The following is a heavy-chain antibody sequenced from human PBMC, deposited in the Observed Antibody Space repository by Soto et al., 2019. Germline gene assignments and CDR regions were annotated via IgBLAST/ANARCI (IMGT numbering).Heavy chain of an antibody. J-gene: IGHJ6*02. Sequence: SETLSLTCTVSGGSVSSGSYYWSWIRQPPGKGLEWIGYIYYSGSTNYNPSLKSRVTISVDTSKNQFSLKLSSATAADTAVYYRASLGGDHYYYYGMDVWGQGTTVTVSS. CDR2: IYYSGST. V-gene: IGHV4-61*01. CDR1: GGSVSSGSYY. D-gene: IGHD4-17*01. CDR3: ASLGGDHYYYYGMDV.